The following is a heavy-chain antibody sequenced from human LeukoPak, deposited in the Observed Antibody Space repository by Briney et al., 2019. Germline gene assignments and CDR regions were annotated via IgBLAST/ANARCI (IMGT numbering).Heavy chain of an antibody. CDR1: GFTFSSYA. D-gene: IGHD3-22*01. CDR2: ISYDGSNK. V-gene: IGHV3-30-3*01. Sequence: QAGGSLRLSCAASGFTFSSYAMHWVRQAPGKGLEWVAVISYDGSNKYYADSVKGRFTISRDNSKNTLYLQMNSLRAEDTAVYYCAKDQHITMIVVGGVLDYWGQGTLVTVSS. CDR3: AKDQHITMIVVGGVLDY. J-gene: IGHJ4*02.